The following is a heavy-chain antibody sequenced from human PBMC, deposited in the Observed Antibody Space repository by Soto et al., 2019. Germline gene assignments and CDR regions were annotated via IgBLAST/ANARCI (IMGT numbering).Heavy chain of an antibody. CDR2: IKKDGSEK. CDR1: GFTFSRYW. CDR3: ARHYCSGGRCLFGP. J-gene: IGHJ5*02. Sequence: EVQLVESGGGLVQPGGSLRLSCAASGFTFSRYWMSWARQAPGKGLEWVANIKKDGSEKYYVDSVKGRFTISRDNAKNSLYLQTDSLRAEDAAVYYCARHYCSGGRCLFGPWGQGTLVTVSS. D-gene: IGHD2-15*01. V-gene: IGHV3-7*01.